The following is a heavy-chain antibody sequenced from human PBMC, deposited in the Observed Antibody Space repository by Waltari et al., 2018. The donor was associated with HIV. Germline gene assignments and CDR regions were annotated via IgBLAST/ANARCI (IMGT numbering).Heavy chain of an antibody. CDR2: IYHSGST. V-gene: IGHV4-31*03. J-gene: IGHJ4*02. CDR1: GGPISIHGYS. Sequence: QVQLQESGPGLVRPSQTLSLTCNVSGGPISIHGYSWSWIRQSPGKGLEWIGYIYHSGSTYYTPSLKSRVSISMDTSKNQFSLNVRSATAADTAVYYCTGSSWVPYYWGQGILVTVSS. D-gene: IGHD3-16*01. CDR3: TGSSWVPYY.